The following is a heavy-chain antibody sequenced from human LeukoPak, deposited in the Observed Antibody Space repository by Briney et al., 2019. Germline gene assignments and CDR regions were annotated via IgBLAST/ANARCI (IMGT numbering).Heavy chain of an antibody. CDR3: VKGQRYYDSSGYYSIEYFQH. V-gene: IGHV3-21*01. J-gene: IGHJ1*01. Sequence: GGSLRLSCAASGFTFSSCSMNWVRQAPGKGLEWVSSISTSSSYIYSADSVKGRFTISRDNAKNTLYLQMSSLRAEDTAVYYCVKGQRYYDSSGYYSIEYFQHWGQGTLVTVSS. CDR2: ISTSSSYI. CDR1: GFTFSSCS. D-gene: IGHD3-22*01.